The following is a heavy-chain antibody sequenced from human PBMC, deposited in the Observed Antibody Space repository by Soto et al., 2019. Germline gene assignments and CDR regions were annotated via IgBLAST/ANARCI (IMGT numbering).Heavy chain of an antibody. J-gene: IGHJ4*02. CDR1: GFSLSTSGVG. Sequence: QITLKESGPTLVKPTQTLTLTCTFSGFSLSTSGVGVGWIRQPPGKALEWLALIYWDDDKRYSPSLKSRLTITQDTSKNQVVLTMTNMDPVDTATYYGAACGVRGVIIALDYWGQGTLVTVSS. D-gene: IGHD3-10*01. V-gene: IGHV2-5*02. CDR3: AACGVRGVIIALDY. CDR2: IYWDDDK.